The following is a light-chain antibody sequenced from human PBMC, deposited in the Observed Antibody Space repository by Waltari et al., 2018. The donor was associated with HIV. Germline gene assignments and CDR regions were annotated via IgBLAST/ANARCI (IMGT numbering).Light chain of an antibody. CDR3: QQRSNWAVT. V-gene: IGKV3-11*01. J-gene: IGKJ4*01. Sequence: EIVLTQSPATLSLSPGERATLSCRASQSVSSYFAWYQQKAGQAPRLLIYDASNRATGIPARFSGSGSGTDVTLTISRLEPEDFAVYYCQQRSNWAVTFGGGTKVEIK. CDR2: DAS. CDR1: QSVSSY.